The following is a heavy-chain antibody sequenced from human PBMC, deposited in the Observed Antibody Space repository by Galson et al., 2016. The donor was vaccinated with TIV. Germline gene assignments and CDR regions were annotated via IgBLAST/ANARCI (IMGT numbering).Heavy chain of an antibody. CDR2: ISGYNGNT. J-gene: IGHJ3*01. Sequence: SVKVSCKASGYTFFSYGVSWLRQAPGQGPEWMGWISGYNGNTEYVQKFQGRVTMTTDTSTYTAYMELRSLKSDDTAVYYCARARAATHGFDFWGQGTTVTVSS. CDR3: ARARAATHGFDF. CDR1: GYTFFSYG. D-gene: IGHD2-15*01. V-gene: IGHV1-18*01.